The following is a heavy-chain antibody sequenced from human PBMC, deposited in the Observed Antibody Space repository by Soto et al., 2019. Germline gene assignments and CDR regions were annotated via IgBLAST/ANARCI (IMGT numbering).Heavy chain of an antibody. J-gene: IGHJ1*01. CDR3: AKSVQDTYSPGWYSN. D-gene: IGHD6-19*01. CDR2: ISGSGGST. V-gene: IGHV3-23*01. Sequence: WVSQRLSCTASGFTFSTYAMSWVRKPTGKGLEWVSAISGSGGSTFYADSVKGRFTISRDNSNNTLSLQMDSLRAEETAVYFCAKSVQDTYSPGWYSNWGQGTLATVSS. CDR1: GFTFSTYA.